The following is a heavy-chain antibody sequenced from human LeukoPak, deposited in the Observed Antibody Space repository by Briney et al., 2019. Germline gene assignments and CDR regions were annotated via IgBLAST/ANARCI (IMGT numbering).Heavy chain of an antibody. D-gene: IGHD3-22*01. J-gene: IGHJ4*02. CDR3: ARLRYVGSGYPFHY. CDR2: INPSSGGT. Sequence: ASVKVSCKSSGYTFTDYYMHWVRQAPGQGLEWMGWINPSSGGTNYAQSFQGRVTMARDTSITTAFMELSRLISDDTAVYYCARLRYVGSGYPFHYWGQGTLVTVSS. CDR1: GYTFTDYY. V-gene: IGHV1-2*02.